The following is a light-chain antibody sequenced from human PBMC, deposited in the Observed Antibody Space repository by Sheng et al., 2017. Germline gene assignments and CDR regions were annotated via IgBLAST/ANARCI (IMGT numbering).Light chain of an antibody. CDR1: NSNIGSNT. CDR2: SDN. CDR3: AAWDDSLTGWV. J-gene: IGLJ3*02. Sequence: QSVVTKTPSASGTPGQRVTISCSGSNSNIGSNTVNWYQHLPGTAPKLLMYSDNQRPSGVPDRFSGSKSGTSASLAISGLQSEDEAEYYCAAWDDSLTGWVFGGGTKLTVL. V-gene: IGLV1-44*01.